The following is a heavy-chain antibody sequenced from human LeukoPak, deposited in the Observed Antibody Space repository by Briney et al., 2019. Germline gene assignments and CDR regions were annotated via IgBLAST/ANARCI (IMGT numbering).Heavy chain of an antibody. J-gene: IGHJ6*03. CDR3: ARNPTNCSSTSCYRYYDFWSGYPPYSYYMDV. CDR1: GGTFSSYA. CDR2: IIPIFGTA. Sequence: ASVKVSCKASGGTFSSYAISWVRQAPGQGLEWMGGIIPIFGTANYAQKFQGRVTITADESTSTAYMELSSLRSEDTAVYYCARNPTNCSSTSCYRYYDFWSGYPPYSYYMDVWGKGTTVTVSS. D-gene: IGHD3-3*01. V-gene: IGHV1-69*13.